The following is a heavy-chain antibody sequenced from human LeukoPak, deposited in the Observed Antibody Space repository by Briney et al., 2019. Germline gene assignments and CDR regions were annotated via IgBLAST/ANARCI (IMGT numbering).Heavy chain of an antibody. CDR2: IIPIFGTA. CDR3: ARRRAYYGSGSYYIGGWDY. D-gene: IGHD3-10*01. CDR1: GGTFSSYA. Sequence: SVKVSCKASGGTFSSYAISWVRQAPGQGLEWMGGIIPIFGTANYAQKFQGRVTITADESTSTAYMELSSLRSEDTAVYYCARRRAYYGSGSYYIGGWDYWGQGTRVTVSS. V-gene: IGHV1-69*13. J-gene: IGHJ4*02.